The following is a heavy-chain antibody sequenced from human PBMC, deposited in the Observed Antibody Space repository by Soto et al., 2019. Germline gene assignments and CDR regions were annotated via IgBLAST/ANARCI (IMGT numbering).Heavy chain of an antibody. Sequence: QVQLQESGPGLVKPSQTLSLTCTVSGGSLSSGGYYWSWIRQHPGKGLEWIGHILYSGSTYYNPSLKSRLTISVDTSKSQFSLKLSSVTAADTAVYYCARNLGLQLAIVDCWGQGTLVTVSS. D-gene: IGHD1-7*01. J-gene: IGHJ4*02. CDR1: GGSLSSGGYY. V-gene: IGHV4-31*03. CDR3: ARNLGLQLAIVDC. CDR2: ILYSGST.